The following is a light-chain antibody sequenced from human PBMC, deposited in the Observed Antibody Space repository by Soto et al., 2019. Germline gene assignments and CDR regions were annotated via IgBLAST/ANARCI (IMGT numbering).Light chain of an antibody. J-gene: IGKJ2*01. CDR1: QKVHSN. CDR3: QQYNDWPVYT. CDR2: AAT. Sequence: EIVMTQSPGTLSVSPGGRATLSCTASQKVHSNLAWYQHKPGQAPRLLIYAATTRATGVPARISGSGSGTDFTLTIDSLQSEDFAVYFCQQYNDWPVYTFGLGTKVDIK. V-gene: IGKV3-15*01.